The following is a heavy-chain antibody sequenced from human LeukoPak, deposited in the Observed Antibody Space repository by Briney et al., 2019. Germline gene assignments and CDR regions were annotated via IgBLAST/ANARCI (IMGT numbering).Heavy chain of an antibody. CDR1: GFTFTTYW. CDR2: ISSRGSTI. D-gene: IGHD6-19*01. CDR3: ARVLSGWYRYYYYYMDV. J-gene: IGHJ6*03. V-gene: IGHV3-48*04. Sequence: AGESLRLSCAASGFTFTTYWMSWVRQAPGKGLEWVSYISSRGSTIYYADSVKGRFTISRDNAKNSLYLQMNSLRAEDTAVYYCARVLSGWYRYYYYYMDVWGKGTTVTISS.